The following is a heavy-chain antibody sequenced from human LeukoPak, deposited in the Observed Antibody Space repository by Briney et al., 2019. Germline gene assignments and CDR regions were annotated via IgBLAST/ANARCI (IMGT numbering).Heavy chain of an antibody. CDR3: AKGSIAAAGICVY. CDR2: ISGSGGST. CDR1: GFTFSSYA. Sequence: GGSLRLSCAASGFTFSSYAMSWVRQAPGKGLEWVPAISGSGGSTYYADSVKGRFTISGDNSKNTLYLQMNSLRAEDTAVYYCAKGSIAAAGICVYWGQGTLVTVSS. D-gene: IGHD6-13*01. V-gene: IGHV3-23*01. J-gene: IGHJ4*02.